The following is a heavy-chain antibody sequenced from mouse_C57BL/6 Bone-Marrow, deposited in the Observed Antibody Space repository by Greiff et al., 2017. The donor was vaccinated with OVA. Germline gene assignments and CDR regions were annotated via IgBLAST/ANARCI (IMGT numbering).Heavy chain of an antibody. CDR1: GFTFSSYG. V-gene: IGHV5-6*01. CDR2: ISSGGSYT. CDR3: AMSYYSNCFAY. D-gene: IGHD2-5*01. Sequence: EVKLMESGGDLVKPGGSLKLSCAASGFTFSSYGMSWVRQTPDKRLEWVATISSGGSYTYYPDSVKGRFTISRDNAKNTLYLQMSSLKSEDTAMYYCAMSYYSNCFAYWGQGTLVTVSA. J-gene: IGHJ3*01.